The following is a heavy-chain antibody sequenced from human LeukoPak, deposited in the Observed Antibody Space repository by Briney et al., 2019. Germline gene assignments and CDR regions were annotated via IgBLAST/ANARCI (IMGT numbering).Heavy chain of an antibody. V-gene: IGHV3-74*01. D-gene: IGHD5-12*01. Sequence: GGSLRLSCAASGFTFSSYNMNWVRQAPGKGLVWVSRINTDGSTTTYADSVKGRFTISRDNAKNTVYLQMNSLRAEDTAVYYCARAGGYSGYDYGDSAFDIWGQGTMVTVSS. CDR3: ARAGGYSGYDYGDSAFDI. J-gene: IGHJ3*02. CDR1: GFTFSSYN. CDR2: INTDGSTT.